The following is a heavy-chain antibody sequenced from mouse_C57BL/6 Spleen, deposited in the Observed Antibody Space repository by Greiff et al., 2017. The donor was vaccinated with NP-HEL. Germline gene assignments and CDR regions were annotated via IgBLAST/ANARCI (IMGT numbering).Heavy chain of an antibody. CDR3: ARSPTVFFDY. J-gene: IGHJ2*01. CDR1: GYTFTSYW. V-gene: IGHV1-61*01. D-gene: IGHD4-1*02. Sequence: QVQLQQPGAELVRPGSSVKLSCKASGYTFTSYWMDWVKQRPGQGLAWIGNIYPSDSETHYNQKFKDKATLTVDKSSSTAYMQLSSLTSEDSAVYYCARSPTVFFDYWGQGTTLTVSS. CDR2: IYPSDSET.